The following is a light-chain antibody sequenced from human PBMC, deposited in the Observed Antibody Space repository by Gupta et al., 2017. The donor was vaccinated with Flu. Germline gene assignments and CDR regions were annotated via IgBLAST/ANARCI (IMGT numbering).Light chain of an antibody. Sequence: QSVPTQPPSVSGVPGPRVTISCPGSSSNIGAPYDVHWYQQLPGTAPKLLIYDNTYRPSGVPDRFSGSKSGTSASLAITGLQADDEAHYYCQSYDNSLGGSWVFGGGTKLTVL. CDR3: QSYDNSLGGSWV. V-gene: IGLV1-40*01. CDR1: SSNIGAPYD. J-gene: IGLJ3*02. CDR2: DNT.